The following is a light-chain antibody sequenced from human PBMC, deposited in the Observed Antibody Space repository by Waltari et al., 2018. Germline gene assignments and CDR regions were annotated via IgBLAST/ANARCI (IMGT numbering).Light chain of an antibody. Sequence: VLTQSPGTLSLSPGERATLSCRASKSVSRTLAWYQQKPGQAPRLLIDDASSRATGIPDRFSGGGSGTDFSLTISRLEPEDFAVYYCQKYGSLPATFGQGTKVEIK. CDR3: QKYGSLPAT. CDR1: KSVSRT. CDR2: DAS. J-gene: IGKJ1*01. V-gene: IGKV3-20*01.